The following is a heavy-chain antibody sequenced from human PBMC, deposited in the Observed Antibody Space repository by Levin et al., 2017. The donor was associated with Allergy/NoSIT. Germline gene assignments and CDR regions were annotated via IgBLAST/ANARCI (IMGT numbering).Heavy chain of an antibody. Sequence: SQTLSLTCTVSGGSISSGGYYWSWIRQHPGKGLEWIGYIYYSGSTYYNPSLKSRVTISVDTSKNQFSLKLSSVTAADTAVYYCAREVVVPAAMSYYYYYGMDVWGQGTTVTVSS. CDR1: GGSISSGGYY. J-gene: IGHJ6*02. CDR2: IYYSGST. V-gene: IGHV4-31*03. CDR3: AREVVVPAAMSYYYYYGMDV. D-gene: IGHD2-2*01.